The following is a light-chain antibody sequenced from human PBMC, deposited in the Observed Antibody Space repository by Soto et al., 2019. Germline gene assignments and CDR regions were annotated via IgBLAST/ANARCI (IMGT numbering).Light chain of an antibody. J-gene: IGKJ2*01. Sequence: DIQMTQSPSTLSASVGDRVTITCRASQSISSWLAWYQQKPWKAPKLLIYDASRLESGVPSRFSGSESGTEFRLSISSLPHDDFATYYCQQYNSYPYTFGHGTKLEIK. V-gene: IGKV1-5*01. CDR2: DAS. CDR3: QQYNSYPYT. CDR1: QSISSW.